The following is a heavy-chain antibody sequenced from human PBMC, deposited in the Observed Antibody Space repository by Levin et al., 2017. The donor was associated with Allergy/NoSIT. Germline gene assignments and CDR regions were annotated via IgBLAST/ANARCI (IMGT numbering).Heavy chain of an antibody. J-gene: IGHJ6*02. CDR1: GGSISSYY. V-gene: IGHV4-59*08. D-gene: IGHD6-13*01. Sequence: LSQTLSLTCTVSGGSISSYYWSWIRQPPGKGLEWIGYIYYSGSTNYNPSLKSRVTISVDTSKNQFSLKLSSVTAADTAVYYCARGGKQLVSKYYYYGMDVWGQGTTVTVSS. CDR2: IYYSGST. CDR3: ARGGKQLVSKYYYYGMDV.